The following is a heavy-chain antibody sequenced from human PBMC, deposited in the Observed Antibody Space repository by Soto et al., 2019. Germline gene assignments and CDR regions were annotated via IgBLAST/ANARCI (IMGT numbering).Heavy chain of an antibody. CDR3: ARDYYYDSSGYYAGFDY. CDR1: GFTFCTSI. Sequence: GGSLRLSCAASGFTFCTSIVNWVRQAPGKGLEWVSSISSSSSYIYYADSVKGRFTISRDNAKNSLYLQMNSLRAEDTAVYYCARDYYYDSSGYYAGFDYWGQGTLVTVSS. J-gene: IGHJ4*02. CDR2: ISSSSSYI. V-gene: IGHV3-21*01. D-gene: IGHD3-22*01.